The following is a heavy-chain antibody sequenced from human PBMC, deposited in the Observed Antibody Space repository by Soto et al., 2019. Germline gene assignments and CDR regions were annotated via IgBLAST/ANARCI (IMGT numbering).Heavy chain of an antibody. CDR1: GFTFNNYG. CDR2: ISFDGRNT. V-gene: IGHV3-30*18. J-gene: IGHJ4*02. CDR3: AKQSGAGSYENAGPRGHFAY. Sequence: GGSLRLSCAASGFTFNNYGMHWVRQTPGKGLEWMVVISFDGRNTYYADSVKGRFTISRDNSKNTLYLQMTSLRAEDTAVYYCAKQSGAGSYENAGPRGHFAYRGQGTLVTVSS. D-gene: IGHD3-10*01.